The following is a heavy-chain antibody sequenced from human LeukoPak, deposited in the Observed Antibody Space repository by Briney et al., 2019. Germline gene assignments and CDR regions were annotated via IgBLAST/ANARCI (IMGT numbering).Heavy chain of an antibody. CDR2: TYYRSKWYN. V-gene: IGHV6-1*01. CDR1: GDIFSSNSAA. D-gene: IGHD6-19*01. CDR3: ARDGGPLPSCSSGWYYFDY. Sequence: SQTLSLTCAISGDIFSSNSAAWHWIRQSPSRGLEWLGRTYYRSKWYNDYAVSVKSRITINPDTSKNQFSLQLNSVTPEDTAVYYCARDGGPLPSCSSGWYYFDYWGQGTLVTVSS. J-gene: IGHJ4*02.